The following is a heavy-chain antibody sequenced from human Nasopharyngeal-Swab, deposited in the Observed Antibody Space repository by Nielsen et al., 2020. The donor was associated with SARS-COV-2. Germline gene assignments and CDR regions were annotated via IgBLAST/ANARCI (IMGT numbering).Heavy chain of an antibody. V-gene: IGHV3-33*01. D-gene: IGHD5-18*01. CDR3: ARVPGDTAMASDY. J-gene: IGHJ4*02. CDR2: IWYDGSNK. Sequence: WIRQPPGKGLEWVAVIWYDGSNKYYADSAKGRFTISRDNSKNTLYLQMNSLRAEDTAVYYCARVPGDTAMASDYWGQGTLVTVSS.